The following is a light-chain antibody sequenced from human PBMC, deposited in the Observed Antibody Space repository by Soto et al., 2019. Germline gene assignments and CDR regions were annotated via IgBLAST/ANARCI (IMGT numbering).Light chain of an antibody. CDR3: QQYGSSPLT. CDR2: GAS. CDR1: QSVSSSY. Sequence: EIVLTQSPGTLSLSPGERATLSCRASQSVSSSYLACYQQKPGQAPRLLIYGASSRATGIPDRFSGSGSVTDFTLTISRLEPEDFAVYYCQQYGSSPLTFGGGTKVEIK. V-gene: IGKV3-20*01. J-gene: IGKJ4*01.